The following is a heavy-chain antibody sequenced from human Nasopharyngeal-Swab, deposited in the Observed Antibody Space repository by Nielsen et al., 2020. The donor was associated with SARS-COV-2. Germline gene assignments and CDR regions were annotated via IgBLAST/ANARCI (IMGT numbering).Heavy chain of an antibody. D-gene: IGHD2-2*01. V-gene: IGHV1-18*01. CDR3: ARDRGGYQPPYSGWFDP. CDR2: ISAYNGNT. Sequence: ASVKVSCKASGYTFTSYGISWVRQAPGQGLEWMGWISAYNGNTNYAQKLQGRVTMTTDTSTSTAYMELRSLRSDDTAVYYCARDRGGYQPPYSGWFDPWGQGTLVTVSS. CDR1: GYTFTSYG. J-gene: IGHJ5*02.